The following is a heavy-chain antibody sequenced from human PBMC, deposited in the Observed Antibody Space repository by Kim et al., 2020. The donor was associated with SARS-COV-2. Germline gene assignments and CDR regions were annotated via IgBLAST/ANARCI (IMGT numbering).Heavy chain of an antibody. Sequence: GDTIDYSDSVKGRFTIAKDKAKNPLHLQMNSLRAEDTAVYYCALTGLTVDYWGQGALVTVSS. CDR2: GDTI. J-gene: IGHJ4*02. CDR3: ALTGLTVDY. D-gene: IGHD2-8*01. V-gene: IGHV3-11*04.